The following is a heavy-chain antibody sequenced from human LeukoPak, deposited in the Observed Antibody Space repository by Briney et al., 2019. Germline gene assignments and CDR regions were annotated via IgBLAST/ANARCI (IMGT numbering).Heavy chain of an antibody. CDR3: VRHHGSWTDWYFDL. D-gene: IGHD6-13*01. V-gene: IGHV4-59*08. J-gene: IGHJ2*01. Sequence: SETLSLTCTVSGGSISSYIWSWIRQPPEQGLEWIGYIHSSGRIDYNPSLQCRVTISVNTFKNQFYLRLTSVTAADTALYSCVRHHGSWTDWYFDLWGRGTLVIVSS. CDR2: IHSSGRI. CDR1: GGSISSYI.